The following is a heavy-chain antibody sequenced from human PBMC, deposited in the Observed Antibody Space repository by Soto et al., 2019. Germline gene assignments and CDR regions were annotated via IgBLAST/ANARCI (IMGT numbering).Heavy chain of an antibody. V-gene: IGHV1-69*06. J-gene: IGHJ6*02. CDR1: GGTFSSYA. D-gene: IGHD5-12*01. CDR2: IIPIFGTA. CDR3: AREAYSGYRFETAGYYYGMDV. Sequence: ASVKVSCKASGGTFSSYAISWVRQPPGQGLEWMGGIIPIFGTANYAQKFQGRVTITADKSTSTAYMELSSLRSEDTAVYYCAREAYSGYRFETAGYYYGMDVWGQGTTVTVSS.